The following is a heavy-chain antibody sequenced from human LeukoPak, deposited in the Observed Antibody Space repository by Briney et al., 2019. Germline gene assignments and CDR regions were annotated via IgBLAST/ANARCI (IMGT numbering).Heavy chain of an antibody. J-gene: IGHJ2*01. Sequence: SETLSLTCTVSGGSISSSSYCWGWIRQPPGKGLEWIGSIYYSGSTYYNPSLKSRGTISVDTSKNQFSLKLSSVTAADTAVYYCARLSNDYGDYAGYWYFDLWGRGTLVTVSS. CDR2: IYYSGST. CDR3: ARLSNDYGDYAGYWYFDL. CDR1: GGSISSSSYC. V-gene: IGHV4-39*01. D-gene: IGHD4-17*01.